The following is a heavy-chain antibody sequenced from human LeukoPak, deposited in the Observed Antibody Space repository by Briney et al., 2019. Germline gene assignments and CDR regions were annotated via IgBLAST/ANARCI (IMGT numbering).Heavy chain of an antibody. J-gene: IGHJ4*02. D-gene: IGHD1-20*01. CDR1: GGSISSGGYY. V-gene: IGHV4-30-2*01. CDR2: IYHSGST. Sequence: PSETLSLTCTVSGGSISSGGYYWSWIRQPPGKGLEWIGYIYHSGSTYYNPSLKSRVTISVDRSKNQFSLKLSSVTAADTAVYYCARDALTGTSFDYWGQGTLVTVSS. CDR3: ARDALTGTSFDY.